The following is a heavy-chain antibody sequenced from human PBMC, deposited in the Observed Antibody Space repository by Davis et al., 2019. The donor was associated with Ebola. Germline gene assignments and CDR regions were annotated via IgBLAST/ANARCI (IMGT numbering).Heavy chain of an antibody. V-gene: IGHV3-53*01. Sequence: GESLKISCAVSGLTVNFNYMHWVRQAPGKGLEWVSLIHSDGRTYYADPVKGRFTISRDNSKNTLYLQMNSLRADDTAVYYCARGTGEIGAFEIWGPGTMVTVSS. CDR3: ARGTGEIGAFEI. CDR2: IHSDGRT. J-gene: IGHJ3*02. D-gene: IGHD7-27*01. CDR1: GLTVNFNY.